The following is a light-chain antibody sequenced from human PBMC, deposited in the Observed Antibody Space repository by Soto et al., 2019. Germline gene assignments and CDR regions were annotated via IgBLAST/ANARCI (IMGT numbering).Light chain of an antibody. Sequence: QLVLTQSPSASASLGASVTLTCTLSSGHSSYAIAWHQQQPEKGPRYLMKLNSDGSHSKGAGIPDRFSGSSSGAERYLTISSLQSEDEADYYCQTWAAGIQVFGGGTKLTVL. CDR2: LNSDGSH. CDR3: QTWAAGIQV. CDR1: SGHSSYA. J-gene: IGLJ2*01. V-gene: IGLV4-69*01.